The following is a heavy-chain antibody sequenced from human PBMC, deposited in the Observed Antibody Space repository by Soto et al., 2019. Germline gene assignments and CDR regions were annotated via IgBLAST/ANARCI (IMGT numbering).Heavy chain of an antibody. CDR2: IDYSGST. D-gene: IGHD1-26*01. CDR3: SSLAGATVY. Sequence: TETLSHTCTVSGGSTSSYYGSWIRQPPGKGLEWIGYIDYSGSTNYNPSLKSRVTISVDTSKNQFSPTLSSLTAADTAVYSCSSLAGATVYWGQGSLVPVSS. V-gene: IGHV4-59*01. J-gene: IGHJ4*02. CDR1: GGSTSSYY.